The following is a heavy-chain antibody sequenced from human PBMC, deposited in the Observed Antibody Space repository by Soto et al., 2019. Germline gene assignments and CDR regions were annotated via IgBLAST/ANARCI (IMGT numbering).Heavy chain of an antibody. V-gene: IGHV4-34*01. CDR2: INHSGST. J-gene: IGHJ6*02. D-gene: IGHD3-3*01. CDR3: ARDKPYFWSGYYTPHYYYYGMDV. CDR1: GGSFSGYY. Sequence: SETLSPTCAVYGGSFSGYYWSWIRQPPRKGLEWIGEINHSGSTNYNPSLKSRVTISVDTSKNQFSLKLSSVTAADTAVYYCARDKPYFWSGYYTPHYYYYGMDVWGQGTTVT.